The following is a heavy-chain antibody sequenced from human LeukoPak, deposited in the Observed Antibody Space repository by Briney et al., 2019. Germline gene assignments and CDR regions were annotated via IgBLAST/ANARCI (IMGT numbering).Heavy chain of an antibody. CDR3: ARIASSSRYGFDY. J-gene: IGHJ4*02. Sequence: GRSLRLSCAASGFTFDDYAMHWVRQAPGKGLEWVSGISWNSGSIGYADSVKGRFTISRDNAKNSLYLQMNSLRAEDTALYYCARIASSSRYGFDYWGQGTLVTVSS. V-gene: IGHV3-9*01. CDR2: ISWNSGSI. D-gene: IGHD6-13*01. CDR1: GFTFDDYA.